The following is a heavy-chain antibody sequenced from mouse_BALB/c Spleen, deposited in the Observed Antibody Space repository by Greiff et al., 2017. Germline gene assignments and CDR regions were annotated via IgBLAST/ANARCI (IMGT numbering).Heavy chain of an antibody. Sequence: QVQLQQSGAELVRPGTSVKVSCKASGYAFTNYLIEWVKQRPGQGLEWIGVINPGSGGTNYNEKFKGKATLTADKSSSTAYMQLSSLTSDDSAVYFCARALNRYDAFDYWGQGTTLTVSS. CDR3: ARALNRYDAFDY. CDR1: GYAFTNYL. CDR2: INPGSGGT. J-gene: IGHJ2*01. D-gene: IGHD2-14*01. V-gene: IGHV1-54*01.